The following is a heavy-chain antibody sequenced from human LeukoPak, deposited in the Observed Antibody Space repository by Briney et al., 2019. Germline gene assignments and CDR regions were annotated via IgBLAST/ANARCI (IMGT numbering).Heavy chain of an antibody. CDR3: ARVVSGLEDAFDI. J-gene: IGHJ3*02. Sequence: ASVKVSCKASGYTFTGYYMHWVRQATGQGLEWMGWMNPNSGNTGYAQKFQGRVTITRNTSISTAYMELSSLRSEDTAVYYCARVVSGLEDAFDIWGQGTMVTVSS. D-gene: IGHD6-19*01. CDR1: GYTFTGYY. V-gene: IGHV1-8*03. CDR2: MNPNSGNT.